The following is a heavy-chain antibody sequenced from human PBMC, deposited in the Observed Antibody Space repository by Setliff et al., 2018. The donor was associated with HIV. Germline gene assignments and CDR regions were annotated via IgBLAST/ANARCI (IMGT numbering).Heavy chain of an antibody. V-gene: IGHV3-7*01. D-gene: IGHD3-10*01. CDR1: GFTFNKYY. CDR2: VSPDGTEA. CDR3: ADPPSGF. J-gene: IGHJ4*02. Sequence: GGSLRLSCAASGFTFNKYYMSWVRRAPGKGLEWVASVSPDGTEASSVGSMRGRFTVSRDNAKNSLSLQMNSLRVEDTAVYYCADPPSGFWGQGTLVTV.